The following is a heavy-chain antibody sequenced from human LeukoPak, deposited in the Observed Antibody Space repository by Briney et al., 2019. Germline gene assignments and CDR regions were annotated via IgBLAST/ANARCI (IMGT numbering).Heavy chain of an antibody. CDR1: GFTFSTFA. CDR3: ATYRQVLLPFES. D-gene: IGHD2-8*02. Sequence: GGSLRLSCAASGFTFSTFAMIWVRQAPGKGLEWVSSIFPSGGEIHYADSVRGRFTISRDNSKSTLSLQMNSLRVEDTAIYYCATYRQVLLPFESWGQGTLVTVSS. CDR2: IFPSGGEI. J-gene: IGHJ4*02. V-gene: IGHV3-23*01.